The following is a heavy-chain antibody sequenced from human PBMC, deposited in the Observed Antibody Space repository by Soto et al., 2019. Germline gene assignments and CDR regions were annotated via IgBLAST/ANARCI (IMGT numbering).Heavy chain of an antibody. D-gene: IGHD4-17*01. CDR1: GGSISSGDYY. CDR3: ARFFGYGADDAFDI. Sequence: QVQLQESGPGLVKPSQTLSLTCTVSGGSISSGDYYWSWIRQPPGKGLEWIGYIYYSGSTYYNPSLKSRVTLSVDTSKNQFSLKLSSVTAAATAVYYCARFFGYGADDAFDIWGQGTMVTVSS. J-gene: IGHJ3*02. CDR2: IYYSGST. V-gene: IGHV4-30-4*01.